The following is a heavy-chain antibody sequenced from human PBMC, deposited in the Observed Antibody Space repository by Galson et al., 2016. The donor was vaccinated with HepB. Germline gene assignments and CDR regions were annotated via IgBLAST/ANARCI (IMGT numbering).Heavy chain of an antibody. CDR3: ARVYRYYYDSSGYYFGRALDY. V-gene: IGHV3-9*01. D-gene: IGHD3-22*01. J-gene: IGHJ4*02. CDR2: ISWNSDVI. CDR1: GNTFGDYA. Sequence: SLRLSCAGSGNTFGDYAMHWVRQVPGKGLEWVSGISWNSDVIAYADSVKGRFTISRDNVKNSLYLQMNSLRDEDTAVYYCARVYRYYYDSSGYYFGRALDYWGQGTLVTVSS.